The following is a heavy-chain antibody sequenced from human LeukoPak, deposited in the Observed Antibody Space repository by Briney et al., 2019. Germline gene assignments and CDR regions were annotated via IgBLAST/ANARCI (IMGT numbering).Heavy chain of an antibody. Sequence: RASETLSLTCTVSGDSTSNFYWNWIRQPPGKGLEWIGYIYYSGSTNYNPSLKSRVTISVDTSKNQFSLKLSSVTAADTAVYYCARAGGRYSSGWSYFDYWGQGTLVTVSS. CDR2: IYYSGST. J-gene: IGHJ4*02. CDR3: ARAGGRYSSGWSYFDY. D-gene: IGHD6-19*01. CDR1: GDSTSNFY. V-gene: IGHV4-59*01.